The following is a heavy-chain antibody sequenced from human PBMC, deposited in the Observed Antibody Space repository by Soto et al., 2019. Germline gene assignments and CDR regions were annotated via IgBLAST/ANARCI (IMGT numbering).Heavy chain of an antibody. CDR2: IKQDGSEK. CDR3: ARDLCSTTSCFFDF. Sequence: VSLRLSCAASVFTFSSYWMSWVRQAPGKGLEWVANIKQDGSEKNYVDSVKGRFTISRDNAKNSLYLQMNSLRAEDTAVYFCARDLCSTTSCFFDFWGQGTLVTVSS. J-gene: IGHJ4*02. D-gene: IGHD2-2*01. CDR1: VFTFSSYW. V-gene: IGHV3-7*01.